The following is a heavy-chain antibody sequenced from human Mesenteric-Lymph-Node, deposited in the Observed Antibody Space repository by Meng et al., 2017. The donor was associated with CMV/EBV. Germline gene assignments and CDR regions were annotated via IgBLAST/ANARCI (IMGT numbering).Heavy chain of an antibody. CDR1: FTSFA. CDR3: ARGGYYYGSGSYYHNWFDP. CDR2: MNPNSGNT. D-gene: IGHD3-10*01. Sequence: FTSFAINWVRPATGQGLEWMGWMNPNSGNTGYAQKFQGRVTMTRNTSISTAYMELNSLRSEDTAVYYCARGGYYYGSGSYYHNWFDPWGQGTLVTVSS. J-gene: IGHJ5*02. V-gene: IGHV1-8*01.